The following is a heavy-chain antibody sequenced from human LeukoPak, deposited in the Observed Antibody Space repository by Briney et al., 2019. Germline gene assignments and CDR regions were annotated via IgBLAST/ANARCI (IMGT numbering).Heavy chain of an antibody. Sequence: GGSLRLSRSASGLTFSSYAMGSVPQAPGKGVGWVSAISGSGGSTYYADSVKGRFPISRDNSKTTLYLQMNSLRAEDTAVYYCAKDSKWFDPWGQGTLVTVSS. CDR1: GLTFSSYA. V-gene: IGHV3-23*01. CDR2: ISGSGGST. J-gene: IGHJ5*02. CDR3: AKDSKWFDP.